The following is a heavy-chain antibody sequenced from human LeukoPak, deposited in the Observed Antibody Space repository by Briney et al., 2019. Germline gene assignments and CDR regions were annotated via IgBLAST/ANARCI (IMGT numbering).Heavy chain of an antibody. CDR2: ISSSSSYI. CDR3: ASSVGGSGSYSWDY. D-gene: IGHD3-10*01. Sequence: GGSLRLSCAASGFTFSSYEMNWVRQAPGKGLEWVSSISSSSSYIYYADSVKGRFTISRDNAKNSLYLQMNSLRAEDTAVYYCASSVGGSGSYSWDYWGQGTLVTVSS. CDR1: GFTFSSYE. V-gene: IGHV3-21*01. J-gene: IGHJ4*02.